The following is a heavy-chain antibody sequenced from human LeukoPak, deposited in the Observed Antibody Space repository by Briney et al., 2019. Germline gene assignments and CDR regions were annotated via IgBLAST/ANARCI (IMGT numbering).Heavy chain of an antibody. D-gene: IGHD3-22*01. V-gene: IGHV1-69*05. CDR1: GGTFSSNA. CDR3: AREVYDSSGYHAVEYFQH. J-gene: IGHJ1*01. CDR2: IIPIFGTA. Sequence: SVKVSCKASGGTFSSNAINWVRQAPGQGLEWMGRIIPIFGTANYAHKFQGRVTITTDESTSTAYMELSSLRSEDTAVYYCAREVYDSSGYHAVEYFQHWGQGTLVTVSS.